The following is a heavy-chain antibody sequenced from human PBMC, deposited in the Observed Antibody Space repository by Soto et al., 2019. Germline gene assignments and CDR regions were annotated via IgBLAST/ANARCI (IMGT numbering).Heavy chain of an antibody. CDR2: IYHTGKT. J-gene: IGHJ6*02. CDR1: GGSINSGGYS. Sequence: QLQLQESGSGLVKPSQTLSLTCTVSGGSINSGGYSWIWIRQPPGKGLEWIGYIYHTGKTFYNPSLQSRRTISVDQAKNHFSLSLGSVTAADTAMYYCARVERTLSTPFAYGMDVWGQGTTVTVSS. CDR3: ARVERTLSTPFAYGMDV. V-gene: IGHV4-30-2*01. D-gene: IGHD2-2*01.